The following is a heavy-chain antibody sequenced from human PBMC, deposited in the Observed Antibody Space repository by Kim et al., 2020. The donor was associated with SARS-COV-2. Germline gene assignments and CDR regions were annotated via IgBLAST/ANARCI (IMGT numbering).Heavy chain of an antibody. CDR2: INPSGGST. J-gene: IGHJ6*02. CDR1: GYTFTSYY. Sequence: ASVKVSCKASGYTFTSYYMHWVRQAPGQGLEWMGIINPSGGSTSYAQKFQGRVTMTRDTSTSTVYMELSSLRSEDTAVYYCARDGQQLVPYYYGMDVWGQGTTGTVSS. CDR3: ARDGQQLVPYYYGMDV. V-gene: IGHV1-46*01. D-gene: IGHD6-13*01.